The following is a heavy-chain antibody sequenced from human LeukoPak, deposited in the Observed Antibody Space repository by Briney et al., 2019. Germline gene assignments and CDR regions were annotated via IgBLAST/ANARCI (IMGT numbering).Heavy chain of an antibody. CDR1: GFTFSSYG. V-gene: IGHV3-64*01. D-gene: IGHD2-8*01. CDR2: ISSNGGST. Sequence: GGSLRLSCAASGFTFSSYGMHWVRRAPGKGLEYVSGISSNGGSTYHANSVKGRFTISRDNSKNTLYLQMGSLRAEDMAVYYCAREYCTNGVCYKRFDYWGQGTLVTVSS. CDR3: AREYCTNGVCYKRFDY. J-gene: IGHJ4*02.